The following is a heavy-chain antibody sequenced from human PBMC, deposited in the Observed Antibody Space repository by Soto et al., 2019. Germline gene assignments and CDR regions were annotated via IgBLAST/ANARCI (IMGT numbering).Heavy chain of an antibody. Sequence: QVQLVQSGAEVKKPGSSVKVSCRASGGTFSSYAVSWVRQAPVQGLEWMGVIIPLLNTPKYVQKFQGRVTITADASATTAYMELSSLRSEDTAVYYCARESSSTNYYSYGMDVGGQGTTVTVSS. J-gene: IGHJ6*02. V-gene: IGHV1-69*01. CDR3: ARESSSTNYYSYGMDV. CDR1: GGTFSSYA. CDR2: IIPLLNTP. D-gene: IGHD6-6*01.